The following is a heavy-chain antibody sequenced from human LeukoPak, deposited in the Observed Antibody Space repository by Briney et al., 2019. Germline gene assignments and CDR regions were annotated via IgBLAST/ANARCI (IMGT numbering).Heavy chain of an antibody. J-gene: IGHJ4*02. CDR1: GFTFSSYS. CDR3: AGVGYNWNDVRDY. D-gene: IGHD1-20*01. V-gene: IGHV3-21*01. CDR2: ISSSSSYI. Sequence: GGSLRLSCAASGFTFSSYSMNWVRQAPGKGLEWVSSISSSSSYIYYADSVKGRFTISRDNAKNSLYLQMNSLRAEDTAVYYCAGVGYNWNDVRDYWGQGTLVTVSS.